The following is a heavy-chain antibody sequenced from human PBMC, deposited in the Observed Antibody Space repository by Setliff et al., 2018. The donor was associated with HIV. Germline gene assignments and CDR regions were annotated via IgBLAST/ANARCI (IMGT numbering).Heavy chain of an antibody. V-gene: IGHV1-46*01. D-gene: IGHD6-19*01. CDR2: ISPSGDRT. CDR1: GYAFTSQS. Sequence: ASVKVSCKASGYAFTSQSMHWVRQAPGQGLEWMGIISPSGDRTTYAQTFQGRVSITTDESTSTTYMELSSLRSDDTAVYYCANMQWASNAWYSFDYWGQGALVTVSS. CDR3: ANMQWASNAWYSFDY. J-gene: IGHJ4*02.